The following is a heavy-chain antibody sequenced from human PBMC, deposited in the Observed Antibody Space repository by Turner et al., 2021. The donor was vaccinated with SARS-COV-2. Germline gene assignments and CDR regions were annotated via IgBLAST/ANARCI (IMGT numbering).Heavy chain of an antibody. J-gene: IGHJ6*02. Sequence: QEQLVQSGAEVKKPGASVKVSCKASGYTFTGYYMHWVRQAPGQGLEWMGWINPNSGGTNYAQKFQGRVTMTWDTSISTAYMELSRLRSDDTAVYYCARSRYTYGSYYYYGMDVWGQGTTVTVSS. V-gene: IGHV1-2*02. CDR3: ARSRYTYGSYYYYGMDV. D-gene: IGHD5-18*01. CDR2: INPNSGGT. CDR1: GYTFTGYY.